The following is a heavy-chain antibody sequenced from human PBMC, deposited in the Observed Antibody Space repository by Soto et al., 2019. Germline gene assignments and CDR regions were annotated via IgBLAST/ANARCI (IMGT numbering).Heavy chain of an antibody. Sequence: QVQLVQSGAEVKKPGTSVRISCKTSGYTFTNYDINWVRQAAGQGLEWMGWMNPNSGYTGSARKVQGIVTLTRDNTMTAAYMELSSLRSDDTAVYYCARVMGSVDYWGQGTLVTVSS. J-gene: IGHJ4*02. V-gene: IGHV1-8*01. D-gene: IGHD1-26*01. CDR2: MNPNSGYT. CDR3: ARVMGSVDY. CDR1: GYTFTNYD.